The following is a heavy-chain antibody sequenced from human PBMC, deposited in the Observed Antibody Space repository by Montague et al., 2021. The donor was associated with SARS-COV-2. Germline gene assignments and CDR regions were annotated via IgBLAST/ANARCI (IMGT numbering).Heavy chain of an antibody. D-gene: IGHD3-22*01. CDR1: GGSFSGYH. Sequence: SETLSLTCSVYGGSFSGYHWSWVRQAPGKGLEWIGEINHSGSTHYNPSLKSRVSMSVDTSKNQFSLKMSSVTAADTAVFYCARSREEFTSIAVIITGGMRYFDSWGQGTLVTVSS. CDR3: ARSREEFTSIAVIITGGMRYFDS. V-gene: IGHV4-34*01. CDR2: INHSGST. J-gene: IGHJ4*02.